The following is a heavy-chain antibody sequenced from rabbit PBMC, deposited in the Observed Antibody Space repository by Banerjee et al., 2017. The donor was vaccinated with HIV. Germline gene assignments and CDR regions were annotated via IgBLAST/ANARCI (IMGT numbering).Heavy chain of an antibody. D-gene: IGHD6-1*01. V-gene: IGHV1S40*01. J-gene: IGHJ4*01. CDR2: IYAGSSGST. CDR1: GFSFSSSYW. Sequence: QPLEESGVDLVKPGASLTLTCTASGFSFSSSYWICWVRQAPGKGLEWIACIYAGSSGSTYYASWAKGRFTISKTSSTTVTLQMTSLTAADTATYVCARWSTAVTNYGDALWGPGTLVTVS. CDR3: ARWSTAVTNYGDAL.